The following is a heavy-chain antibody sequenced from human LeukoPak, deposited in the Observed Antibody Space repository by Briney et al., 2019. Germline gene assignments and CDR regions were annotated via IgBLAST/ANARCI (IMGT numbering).Heavy chain of an antibody. CDR3: ARDLGMITIFGVVPDY. D-gene: IGHD3-3*01. J-gene: IGHJ4*02. CDR1: GYTFTSYY. CDR2: INPSGGST. Sequence: ASVKVSRKASGYTFTSYYMHWVRQAPGQGLEWMGIINPSGGSTNYAQKFQGRVTMTRDTSTSTVYMELSSLRSEDTAVYYCARDLGMITIFGVVPDYWGQGTLVTVSS. V-gene: IGHV1-46*01.